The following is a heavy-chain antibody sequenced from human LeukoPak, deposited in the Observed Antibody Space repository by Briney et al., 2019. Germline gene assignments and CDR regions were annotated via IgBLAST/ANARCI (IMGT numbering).Heavy chain of an antibody. CDR1: GYTFTSYG. CDR2: ISAYNGNT. J-gene: IGHJ6*02. Sequence: ASVKVSCKASGYTFTSYGISWVRQAPGQGLEWMGWISAYNGNTNYAQKLQGRVTMTTDTSTSTAYMELRSLRSDDTAVYYCARDGSSGWYWDYYGMDVWGQGTTVTVSS. V-gene: IGHV1-18*01. CDR3: ARDGSSGWYWDYYGMDV. D-gene: IGHD6-19*01.